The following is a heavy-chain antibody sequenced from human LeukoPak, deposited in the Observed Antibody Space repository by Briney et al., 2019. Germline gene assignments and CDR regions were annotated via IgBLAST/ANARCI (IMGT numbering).Heavy chain of an antibody. V-gene: IGHV4-39*01. CDR1: GGSISSSSYY. CDR3: ARRGYYDSSGRHAFDI. J-gene: IGHJ3*02. CDR2: IYYSGST. D-gene: IGHD3-22*01. Sequence: SETPSLTCTVSGGSISSSSYYWGWIRQPPGKGLEWIGSIYYSGSTYYNPSLKSRVTISVDTSKNQFSLKLSSVTAADTAVYYCARRGYYDSSGRHAFDIWGQGTMVTVSS.